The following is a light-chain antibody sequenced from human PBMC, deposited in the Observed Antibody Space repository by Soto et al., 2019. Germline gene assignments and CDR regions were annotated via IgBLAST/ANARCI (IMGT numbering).Light chain of an antibody. CDR2: GVT. J-gene: IGLJ3*02. CDR3: NSYTRTSTWV. CDR1: NSDVDFDS. V-gene: IGLV2-14*01. Sequence: QSALSQPASVSGSPGQSITISCSGSNSDVDFDSVSWYQQLPGKAPKVVIYGVTNRASGVSNRFSGSKSDNRASLTISGLQPEDEADYYCNSYTRTSTWVFGGGTKLTVL.